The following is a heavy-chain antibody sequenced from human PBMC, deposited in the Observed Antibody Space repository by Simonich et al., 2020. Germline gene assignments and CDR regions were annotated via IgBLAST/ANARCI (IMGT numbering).Heavy chain of an antibody. D-gene: IGHD6-13*01. CDR2: ISTYNGNT. CDR3: ARDQGGRAAAATDY. Sequence: QVQLVQSGAEVKKPGASVKVSCKASGYTFTSYGISCVRQAPGQGLEWMGWISTYNGNTNYAQKLQGRVTMTTDTSTSTVYMELRSLRSDDTAVYYCARDQGGRAAAATDYWGQGTLVTVSS. J-gene: IGHJ4*02. CDR1: GYTFTSYG. V-gene: IGHV1-18*01.